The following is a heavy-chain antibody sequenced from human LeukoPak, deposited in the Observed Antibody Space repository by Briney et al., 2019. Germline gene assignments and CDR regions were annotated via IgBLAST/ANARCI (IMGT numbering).Heavy chain of an antibody. CDR3: ARFTPTAMVTADY. J-gene: IGHJ4*02. CDR1: GFTFSSYS. D-gene: IGHD5-18*01. V-gene: IGHV3-21*01. CDR2: ISSSSSYI. Sequence: GGSLRLSWAASGFTFSSYSMNWVRQAPGKGLEWVSSISSSSSYIYYADSVKGRFTISRDNAKNSLYLQMNSLRAEDTAVYYCARFTPTAMVTADYWGQGTLVTVSS.